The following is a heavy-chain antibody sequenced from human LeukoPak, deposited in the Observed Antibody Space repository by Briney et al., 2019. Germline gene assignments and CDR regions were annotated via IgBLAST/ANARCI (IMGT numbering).Heavy chain of an antibody. Sequence: ASVKVSCKASGSTFTSYDINWVRQATGQGLEWMGWMNPNSGNTGYAQKFQGRVTMTRSTSISTAYMELSSLRSEDTAVYYCARGGLRYFDWLLTPNYNWFDPWGQGTLVTVSS. V-gene: IGHV1-8*01. CDR2: MNPNSGNT. D-gene: IGHD3-9*01. CDR3: ARGGLRYFDWLLTPNYNWFDP. J-gene: IGHJ5*02. CDR1: GSTFTSYD.